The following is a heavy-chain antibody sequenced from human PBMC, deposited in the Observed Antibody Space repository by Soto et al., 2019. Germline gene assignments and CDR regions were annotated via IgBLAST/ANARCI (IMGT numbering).Heavy chain of an antibody. J-gene: IGHJ4*02. CDR1: GGSISSYY. Sequence: QVQLQESGPGLVKPSETLSLTCTVSGGSISSYYWSWIRQPPGKGLEWIGYIYYSGSTNYNPSLKSRVTMSVDTSKNPFSPKVGSGTAADTAVYYCARSDGRYWGQGTLVTVSS. CDR2: IYYSGST. V-gene: IGHV4-59*12. CDR3: ARSDGRY.